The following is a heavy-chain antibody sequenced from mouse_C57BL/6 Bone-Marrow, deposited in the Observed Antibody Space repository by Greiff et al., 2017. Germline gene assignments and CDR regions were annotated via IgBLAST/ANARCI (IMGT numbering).Heavy chain of an antibody. V-gene: IGHV1-81*01. Sequence: QVHVKQSGAELARPGASVKLSCKASGYTFTSYGISWVKQRTGQGLEWIGEIYPRSGNTYYNEKFKGKATLTADKSSSPAYMELRSLKSEDSAVYFCERRDWNYYGSSYDYWGQGTTLTVSA. D-gene: IGHD1-1*01. CDR2: IYPRSGNT. J-gene: IGHJ2*01. CDR1: GYTFTSYG. CDR3: ERRDWNYYGSSYDY.